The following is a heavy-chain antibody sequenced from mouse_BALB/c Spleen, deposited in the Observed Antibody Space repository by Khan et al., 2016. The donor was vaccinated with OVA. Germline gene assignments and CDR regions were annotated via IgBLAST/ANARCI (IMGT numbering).Heavy chain of an antibody. CDR3: STSYYYGYYFDS. CDR1: GFTFSRYG. D-gene: IGHD1-1*01. V-gene: IGHV5-17*02. CDR2: ISGDSSTI. J-gene: IGHJ2*01. Sequence: EVELVESGGGLVQPGGSRKLSCADSGFTFSRYGMQWGRKAPEKGQEWVAYISGDSSTIYNAETVKGRHTSSRDNPKNTLILQMTSLMSEDSAMYYCSTSYYYGYYFDSWGPCATLTVSS.